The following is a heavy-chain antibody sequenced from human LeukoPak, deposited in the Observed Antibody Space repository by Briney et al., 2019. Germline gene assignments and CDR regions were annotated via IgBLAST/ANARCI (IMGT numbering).Heavy chain of an antibody. D-gene: IGHD3-10*01. V-gene: IGHV3-23*01. CDR2: ISGSGGST. CDR1: GFTFSTYA. Sequence: GGSLRLSCAASGFTFSTYAMSWVRQAPGKGLEWVSGISGSGGSTYYADSVKGRFTISRDNSKNTLYLQMNSLRAEDTAAYYRAKEGDYGSPPYYFDYWGQGTLVTVSS. J-gene: IGHJ4*02. CDR3: AKEGDYGSPPYYFDY.